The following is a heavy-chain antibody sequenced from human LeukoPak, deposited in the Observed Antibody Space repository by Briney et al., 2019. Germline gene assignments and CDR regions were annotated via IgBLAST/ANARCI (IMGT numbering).Heavy chain of an antibody. Sequence: GGSLRLSCAASGFTFSRYSMNWARQAPGKGLEWVASINHNGNVNYYVDSVKGRFTISRDNAKNSLYLQMSNSRAEDTAVYFCARGGGLDVWGQGATVTVSS. D-gene: IGHD3-16*01. CDR3: ARGGGLDV. J-gene: IGHJ6*02. CDR1: GFTFSRYS. CDR2: INHNGNVN. V-gene: IGHV3-7*03.